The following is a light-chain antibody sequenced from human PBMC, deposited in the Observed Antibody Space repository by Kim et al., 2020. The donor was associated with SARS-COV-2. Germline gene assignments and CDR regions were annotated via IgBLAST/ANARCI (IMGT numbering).Light chain of an antibody. CDR1: SSNIENNY. CDR3: ETWDSSLSAVV. Sequence: GPKVTISCSGSSSNIENNYVSWYQQFPGTAPKLLIYDNNKRPSGLPARFSGSKAGTSATLGITGLQTGDEADYYCETWDSSLSAVVFGGGTQLTVL. J-gene: IGLJ2*01. V-gene: IGLV1-51*01. CDR2: DNN.